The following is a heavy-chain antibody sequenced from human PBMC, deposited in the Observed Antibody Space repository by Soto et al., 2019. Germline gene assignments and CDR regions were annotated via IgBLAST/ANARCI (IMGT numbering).Heavy chain of an antibody. J-gene: IGHJ6*02. CDR2: ISAYNGNT. D-gene: IGHD6-19*01. Sequence: ASVKVSCKASGYTFTSYGISWVRQAPGQGLEWMGWISAYNGNTNYAQKLQGRVTMTTDTSTSTAYMELRSLRSDDTAVYYCARENGVSSGWSFYYYYGMDVWGQGTTVTVS. CDR3: ARENGVSSGWSFYYYYGMDV. CDR1: GYTFTSYG. V-gene: IGHV1-18*01.